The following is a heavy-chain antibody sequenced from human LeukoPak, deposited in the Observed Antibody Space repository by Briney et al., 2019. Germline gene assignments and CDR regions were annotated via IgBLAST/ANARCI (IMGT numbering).Heavy chain of an antibody. V-gene: IGHV4-59*08. CDR2: IYYSGST. CDR1: GGSISRYY. D-gene: IGHD6-6*01. Sequence: SETLSLTCTVSGGSISRYYWSWIRQPPGKGLEWIGYIYYSGSTNYNPSPKSRVTISVDTSKNQFSLKLSSVTAADTAVYYCARLAYSSSSITFDYWGQGTLVTVSS. J-gene: IGHJ4*02. CDR3: ARLAYSSSSITFDY.